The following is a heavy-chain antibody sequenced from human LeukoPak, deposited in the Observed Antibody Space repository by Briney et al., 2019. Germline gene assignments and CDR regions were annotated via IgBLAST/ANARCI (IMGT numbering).Heavy chain of an antibody. CDR3: ARDLVPAATNYYYGMDV. D-gene: IGHD2-2*01. CDR1: GFTCSSYA. Sequence: GGSLRLSCAASGFTCSSYAMHWVRQAPGKGLEWVAVISYDGSNKYYADSVKGRFTISRDNSKNTLYLQMNSLRAEDTAVYYCARDLVPAATNYYYGMDVWGQGTTVTVSS. J-gene: IGHJ6*02. CDR2: ISYDGSNK. V-gene: IGHV3-30-3*01.